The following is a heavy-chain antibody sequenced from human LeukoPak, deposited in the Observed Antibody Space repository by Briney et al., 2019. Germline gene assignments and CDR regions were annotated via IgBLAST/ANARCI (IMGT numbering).Heavy chain of an antibody. CDR1: GGSISGYY. Sequence: SETLSLTCTVSGGSISGYYWSWIRQPPGKGLEWIGHIYYTGSTSYNPCLKSRVTISVDTSKNQFSLKLSYVTAADTAVYYCARDPNSALWGQGTLVTVSS. D-gene: IGHD2-21*01. V-gene: IGHV4-59*12. J-gene: IGHJ4*02. CDR2: IYYTGST. CDR3: ARDPNSAL.